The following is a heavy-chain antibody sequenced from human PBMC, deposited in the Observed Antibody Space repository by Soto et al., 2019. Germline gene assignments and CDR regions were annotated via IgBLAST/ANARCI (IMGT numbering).Heavy chain of an antibody. Sequence: GGSLRLSCAASGFTFSSYAMHWVRQAPGKGLEWAAVISYDGSNKYYADSVKGRFTISRDNSKNTLYLQMNSLRAEDTAVYYCAREITIFGVVIIMQASYGMDVWGQGTTVTVSS. V-gene: IGHV3-30-3*01. CDR3: AREITIFGVVIIMQASYGMDV. CDR2: ISYDGSNK. D-gene: IGHD3-3*01. CDR1: GFTFSSYA. J-gene: IGHJ6*02.